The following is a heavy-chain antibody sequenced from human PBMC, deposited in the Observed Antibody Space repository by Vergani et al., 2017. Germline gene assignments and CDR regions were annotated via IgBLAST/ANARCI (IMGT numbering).Heavy chain of an antibody. Sequence: QVQLVESGGGVVQPGGSLRLSCAASGFTFSSYGMHWVRQAPGKGLEWVAFIRYDGSNKYYVDSVKGRFTLSRDNSKNTLYLKMNSLRAEDTAVYYCAKDREDIVVVPDAMAYYYYGMDVWGQGTTVTVSS. CDR1: GFTFSSYG. V-gene: IGHV3-30*02. CDR3: AKDREDIVVVPDAMAYYYYGMDV. D-gene: IGHD2-2*01. J-gene: IGHJ6*02. CDR2: IRYDGSNK.